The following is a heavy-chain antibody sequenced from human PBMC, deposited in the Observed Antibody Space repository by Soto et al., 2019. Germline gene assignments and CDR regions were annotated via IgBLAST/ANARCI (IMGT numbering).Heavy chain of an antibody. CDR1: GFTFSTCA. V-gene: IGHV3-30*04. CDR2: VPYDGSSQ. J-gene: IGHJ4*02. D-gene: IGHD1-26*01. Sequence: PGGSLRLSCAASGFTFSTCAMHWVRQAPGKGLEWVAVVPYDGSSQHYADSVKGRFTISRDNSKNTLYLQMSSLRPEDTALYYCVSEDSGTYFFKSWGQGTPVTVSS. CDR3: VSEDSGTYFFKS.